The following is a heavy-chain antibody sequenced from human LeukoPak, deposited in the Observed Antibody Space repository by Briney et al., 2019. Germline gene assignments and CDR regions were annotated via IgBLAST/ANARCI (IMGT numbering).Heavy chain of an antibody. Sequence: SQTLSLTCAVSGGSISSGGFSLTWIRQAPGKGLEWIGYIYYSGSTYYNPSLKSRVTISVDRSKNQFSLTLSSVTAADTAVYFCARIADQWWFDPWGQGTLVTVSS. D-gene: IGHD6-19*01. CDR3: ARIADQWWFDP. CDR2: IYYSGST. CDR1: GGSISSGGFS. V-gene: IGHV4-30-2*01. J-gene: IGHJ5*02.